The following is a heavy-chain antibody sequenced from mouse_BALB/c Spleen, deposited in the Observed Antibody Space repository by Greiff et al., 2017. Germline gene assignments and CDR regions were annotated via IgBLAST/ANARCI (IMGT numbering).Heavy chain of an antibody. D-gene: IGHD2-4*01. CDR3: ASLYDYDWGFAY. J-gene: IGHJ3*01. CDR2: IWAGGST. Sequence: VQVVESGPGLVAPSQSLSITCTVSGFSLTSHGVHWVRQPPGKGLEWLGVIWAGGSTNYNSALMSRLSISKDNSKSQVFLKMNSLQTDDTAMYYCASLYDYDWGFAYWGQGTLVTVSA. V-gene: IGHV2-9*02. CDR1: GFSLTSHG.